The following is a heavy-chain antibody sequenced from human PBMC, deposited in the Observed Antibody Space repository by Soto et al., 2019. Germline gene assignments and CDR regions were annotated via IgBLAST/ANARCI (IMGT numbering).Heavy chain of an antibody. J-gene: IGHJ4*02. Sequence: GGSLRLSCAASGFTFSAYSMNWVRQAPGKGLEWVSYISSGTGSTISYADSVKGRFTISRDNDKNSLYLQMNSLRADDTAVYYCARDHLHNFEYWGQGNLVTVSS. CDR3: ARDHLHNFEY. CDR2: ISSGTGSTI. CDR1: GFTFSAYS. V-gene: IGHV3-48*01.